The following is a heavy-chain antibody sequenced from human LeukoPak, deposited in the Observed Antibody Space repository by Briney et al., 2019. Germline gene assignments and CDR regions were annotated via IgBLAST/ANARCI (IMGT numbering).Heavy chain of an antibody. CDR2: ISYSGSP. Sequence: QTSETLSLTCTVSGGSISSTNYYWGWIRQPPGKGLEWIGSISYSGSPYYNPSLKSRVTTSLDTSKNRFSLKLSSVTAADTAVYYCARDSLGSYDILTGYYKGAFDIWGQGTMVTVSS. D-gene: IGHD3-9*01. CDR3: ARDSLGSYDILTGYYKGAFDI. J-gene: IGHJ3*02. CDR1: GGSISSTNYY. V-gene: IGHV4-39*07.